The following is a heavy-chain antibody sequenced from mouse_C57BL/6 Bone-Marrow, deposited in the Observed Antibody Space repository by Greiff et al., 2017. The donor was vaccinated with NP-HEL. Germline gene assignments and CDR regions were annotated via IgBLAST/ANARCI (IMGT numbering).Heavy chain of an antibody. Sequence: EVQRVESGEGLVKPGGSLKLSCAASGFTFSSYAMSWVRQTPEKRLEWVAYISSGGDYIYYADTVKGRFTISRDNARNTLYLQMSSLKSEDTAMYYCTKGAIYYDYAYYAMDYWGQGTSVTVSS. CDR1: GFTFSSYA. D-gene: IGHD2-4*01. CDR2: ISSGGDYI. V-gene: IGHV5-9-1*02. J-gene: IGHJ4*01. CDR3: TKGAIYYDYAYYAMDY.